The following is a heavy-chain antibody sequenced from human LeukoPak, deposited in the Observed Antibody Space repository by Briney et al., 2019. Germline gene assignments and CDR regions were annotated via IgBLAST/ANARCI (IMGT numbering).Heavy chain of an antibody. CDR2: IRYDGSNK. CDR1: GFTFDDYG. J-gene: IGHJ3*02. V-gene: IGHV3-30*02. D-gene: IGHD3-22*01. CDR3: AREILDYYDSSGYYGAFDI. Sequence: GGSLRLSCAASGFTFDDYGMHWVRQAPGKGLEWVAFIRYDGSNKYYADSVKGRFTISRDNSKNTLYLQMNSLRAEDTAVYYCAREILDYYDSSGYYGAFDIWGQGTMVTVSS.